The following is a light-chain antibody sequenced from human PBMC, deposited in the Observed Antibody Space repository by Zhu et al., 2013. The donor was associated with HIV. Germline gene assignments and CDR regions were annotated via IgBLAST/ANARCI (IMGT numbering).Light chain of an antibody. Sequence: DIQMTQSPSSLSASVGDRVTITCRASQSISSYLNWYQQKPGKAPKRLIYTASTLQSGVPSRFSGSGSGTDFTLTISSLQPEDFATYYCLQSNSYPRTFGQGTRLEIK. V-gene: IGKV1-17*01. CDR2: TAS. CDR1: QSISSY. J-gene: IGKJ2*02. CDR3: LQSNSYPRT.